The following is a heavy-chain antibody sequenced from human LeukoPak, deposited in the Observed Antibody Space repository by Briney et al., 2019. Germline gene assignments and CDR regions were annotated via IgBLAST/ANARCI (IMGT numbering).Heavy chain of an antibody. Sequence: GGSLRLSCAASGFTFSSYAMSWVRQAPGKGLEWASAISGSGGSTYYADSVRGRFTISRDNSKNTLYLQMNNLRAEDTAVYYCAKDPTSPHDYWGQGTLVTVSS. CDR1: GFTFSSYA. J-gene: IGHJ4*02. CDR3: AKDPTSPHDY. CDR2: ISGSGGST. V-gene: IGHV3-23*01. D-gene: IGHD1-14*01.